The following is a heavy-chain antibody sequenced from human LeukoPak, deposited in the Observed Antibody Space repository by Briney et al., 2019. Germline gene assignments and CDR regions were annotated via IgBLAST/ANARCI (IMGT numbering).Heavy chain of an antibody. CDR3: ARVGYSEAFDI. J-gene: IGHJ3*02. V-gene: IGHV3-48*03. CDR2: ISSSGSTI. CDR1: GFTFSSYE. Sequence: GGSLRLSCAASGFTFSSYEMNWVRQAPGKGLEWVSYISSSGSTIYYADSVKGRFTISRDNAKNSLYLQMNSLRAEDTAVYYCARVGYSEAFDIWGQGTMVTVSS. D-gene: IGHD3-16*02.